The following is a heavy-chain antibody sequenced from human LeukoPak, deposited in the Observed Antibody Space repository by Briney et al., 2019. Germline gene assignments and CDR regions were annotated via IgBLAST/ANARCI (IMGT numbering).Heavy chain of an antibody. CDR1: GFTFSSYG. CDR2: IWYDGSNK. J-gene: IGHJ4*02. D-gene: IGHD6-19*01. V-gene: IGHV3-33*01. CDR3: ARDKLLTGYSSGWPSGNFDY. Sequence: GGSLRLFCAASGFTFSSYGMHWVRQAPGKGLEWVAVIWYDGSNKYYADSVKGRFTISRDNSKNTLYLQMNSLRAEDTAVYYCARDKLLTGYSSGWPSGNFDYWGQGTLVTVSS.